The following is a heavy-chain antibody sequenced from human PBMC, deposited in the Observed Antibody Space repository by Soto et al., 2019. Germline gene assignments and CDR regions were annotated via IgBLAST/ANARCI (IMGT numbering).Heavy chain of an antibody. CDR2: IYYSGST. V-gene: IGHV4-59*01. J-gene: IGHJ6*02. CDR3: ARDATATMVRGGGMDV. D-gene: IGHD3-10*01. CDR1: GGSISSYY. Sequence: QVQLQESGPGLVKPSETLSLTCTVSGGSISSYYWSWIRQPPGKGLEWIGYIYYSGSTNYNPSLKSRVTISVDMSKNQFSLKLSSVTAADTAVYYCARDATATMVRGGGMDVWGQGTTVTVSS.